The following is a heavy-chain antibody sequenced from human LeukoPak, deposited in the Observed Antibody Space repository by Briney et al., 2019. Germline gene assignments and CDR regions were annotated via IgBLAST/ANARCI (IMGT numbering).Heavy chain of an antibody. V-gene: IGHV3-11*06. D-gene: IGHD6-13*01. CDR2: ISGGSSYT. CDR1: GFTFSDYY. CDR3: ARTGQDSSSWSHFEY. J-gene: IGHJ4*02. Sequence: GGSLRLSCAASGFTFSDYYMSWIRQAAGKGLEWASYISGGSSYTNYADSVKGRFTVSRDNAKNSLYLQMNSLRAEDTAVYYCARTGQDSSSWSHFEYWGQGTLVTVSS.